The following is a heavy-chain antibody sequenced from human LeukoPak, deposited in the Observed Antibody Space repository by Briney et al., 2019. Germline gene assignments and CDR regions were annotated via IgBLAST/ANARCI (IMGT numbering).Heavy chain of an antibody. J-gene: IGHJ4*02. D-gene: IGHD5-24*01. CDR1: GFTFDDYA. V-gene: IGHV3-9*01. CDR2: ISWNSGSI. Sequence: PGGSLRLSCAASGFTFDDYAMHWVRQAPGKGLEWVSGISWNSGSIGYADSVKGRFTISRDNAKNSLYLQMNSLRAEDTALYYCAKDLSEGMATPFDYWGQGTLVTVSS. CDR3: AKDLSEGMATPFDY.